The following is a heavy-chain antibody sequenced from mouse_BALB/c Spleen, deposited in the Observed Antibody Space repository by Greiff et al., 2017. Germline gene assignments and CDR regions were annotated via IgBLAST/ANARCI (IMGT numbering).Heavy chain of an antibody. V-gene: IGHV1-7*01. CDR1: GYTFTSYW. J-gene: IGHJ3*01. Sequence: VQLQQSGAELAKPGASVKMSCKASGYTFTSYWMHWVKQRPGQGLEWIGYINPSTGYTEYNQKFKDKATLTADKSSSTAYMQLSSLTSEDSAVYSCARNWGAATRFAYWGQGTLVTVSA. CDR3: ARNWGAATRFAY. D-gene: IGHD4-1*01. CDR2: INPSTGYT.